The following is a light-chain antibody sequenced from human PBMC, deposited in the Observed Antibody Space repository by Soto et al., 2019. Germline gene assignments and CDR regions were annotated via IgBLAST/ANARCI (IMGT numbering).Light chain of an antibody. CDR3: QQYYSTPFT. Sequence: DIVMTQSPDSLAVSLGERATINCKSSQSVLYSSNSKNYLAWYQQKPGQPPKLLIYWASTRDSGVPDRFSGSGSGTDFTLTVSSLQAEDVAVYYCQQYYSTPFTFGPGTKVDIK. CDR2: WAS. J-gene: IGKJ3*01. V-gene: IGKV4-1*01. CDR1: QSVLYSSNSKNY.